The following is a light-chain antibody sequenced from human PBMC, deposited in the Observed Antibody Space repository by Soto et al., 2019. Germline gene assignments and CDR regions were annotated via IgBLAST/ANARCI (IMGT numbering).Light chain of an antibody. J-gene: IGKJ5*01. CDR3: QQRSNWPPIT. V-gene: IGKV3-15*01. Sequence: EIVMTQSPATLSLSPGERATLSCRASQSVNSNLAWYQQKAGQAPRLLIYGTSTRATGIPARFSGSGSGTDFTLTISSLQSEDFAVYYCQQRSNWPPITFGQGTRLEIK. CDR1: QSVNSN. CDR2: GTS.